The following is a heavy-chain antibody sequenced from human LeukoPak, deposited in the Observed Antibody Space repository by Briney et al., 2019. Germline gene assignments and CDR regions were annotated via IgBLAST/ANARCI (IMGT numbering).Heavy chain of an antibody. CDR3: ARFGTRQLVRGYYYYMDV. J-gene: IGHJ6*03. V-gene: IGHV4-59*01. D-gene: IGHD1-1*01. Sequence: PSETLSLTCTVSGGSISGYYWSWIRQPPGKGLEWIGFIYYSGSTDYNPSLKSRVAITVDTSKNQFSPKLSSVTAADTAVYYCARFGTRQLVRGYYYYMDVWGKGTTVTVSS. CDR1: GGSISGYY. CDR2: IYYSGST.